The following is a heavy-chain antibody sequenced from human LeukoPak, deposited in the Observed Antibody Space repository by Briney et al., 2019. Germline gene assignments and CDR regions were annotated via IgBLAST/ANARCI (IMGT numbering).Heavy chain of an antibody. CDR1: GFTFGGYG. D-gene: IGHD1-14*01. J-gene: IGHJ4*02. Sequence: GGSLRLSCAGSGFTFGGYGMHWFRQTPGKGLEWVAVIAYDGSRAFYADSVKGRFTISRDNSKNTMSVQMDELRAEDKAVYYCTRYNNDYFDYWGQGTLVTVSS. CDR3: TRYNNDYFDY. CDR2: IAYDGSRA. V-gene: IGHV3-33*01.